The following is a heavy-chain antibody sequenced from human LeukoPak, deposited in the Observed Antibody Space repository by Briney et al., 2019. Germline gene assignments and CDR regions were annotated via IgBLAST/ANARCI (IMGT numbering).Heavy chain of an antibody. CDR1: GGSISNYY. CDR3: ARSYGDYNYYYYMDV. D-gene: IGHD4-17*01. Sequence: SSETLSLTCTVSGGSISNYYWGWIRQAPGKGLEWIGYIYYSGSTNYNPSLKSRVTISVDTSKNQFSLKLSSVTAADTAVYYCARSYGDYNYYYYMDVWGKGTTVTVSS. CDR2: IYYSGST. J-gene: IGHJ6*03. V-gene: IGHV4-59*01.